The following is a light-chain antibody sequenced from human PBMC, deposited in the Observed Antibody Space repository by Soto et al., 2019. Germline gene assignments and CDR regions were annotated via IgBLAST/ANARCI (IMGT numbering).Light chain of an antibody. J-gene: IGLJ3*02. CDR1: SSNIGSHY. V-gene: IGLV1-47*01. CDR2: RSN. CDR3: AAWDDSLSGVV. Sequence: QSVLTQPPSASGTPRQRLTISCSGSSSNIGSHYVFWYQQLPGTAPKLLIYRSNQRPSGVPDRFSGSKSGTSASLAISGLRSEDEADYYCAAWDDSLSGVVFGGGTKLTVL.